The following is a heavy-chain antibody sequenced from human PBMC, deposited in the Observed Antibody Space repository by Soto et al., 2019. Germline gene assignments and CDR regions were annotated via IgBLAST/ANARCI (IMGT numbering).Heavy chain of an antibody. Sequence: QVTLKESGPVLVNPTETLTLTCTVSGFSLSNARMGVSWIRQPPGKALEWLAHIFSNDEKSYSTSLKSRLTISKDTSKSQVVLTMTNMDPVDTATYYCARIPLARPYYYYYGMDVWGQGTTVTVSS. J-gene: IGHJ6*02. V-gene: IGHV2-26*01. CDR1: GFSLSNARMG. CDR2: IFSNDEK. CDR3: ARIPLARPYYYYYGMDV. D-gene: IGHD1-1*01.